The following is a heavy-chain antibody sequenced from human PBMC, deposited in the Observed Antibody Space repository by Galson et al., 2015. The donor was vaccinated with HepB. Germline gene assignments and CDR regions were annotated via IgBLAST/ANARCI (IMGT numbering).Heavy chain of an antibody. CDR2: ISAYNGNT. Sequence: SVKVSCKASGYTFTSYGISWVRQAPGQGLEWMGWISAYNGNTNYAQKLQGRVTMTTDTSTSTAYMELRSLRSDDTAVYYCAREYYYGSGSYSPDAFDIWGQGTMVTVSS. CDR3: AREYYYGSGSYSPDAFDI. J-gene: IGHJ3*02. D-gene: IGHD3-10*01. CDR1: GYTFTSYG. V-gene: IGHV1-18*04.